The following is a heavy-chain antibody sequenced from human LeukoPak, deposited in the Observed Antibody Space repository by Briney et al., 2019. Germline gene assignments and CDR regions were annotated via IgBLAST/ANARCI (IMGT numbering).Heavy chain of an antibody. Sequence: GGSLRLSCAASGFTFSSYGMSWVRQAPGEGLEWVSAISGSGGSTYYADSVKGRFTISRDNPKNTLFLQMNSLRAEDTAVYYCAGVPWNDPWGQGTLVTVSS. CDR2: ISGSGGST. J-gene: IGHJ5*02. D-gene: IGHD1-1*01. CDR1: GFTFSSYG. V-gene: IGHV3-23*01. CDR3: AGVPWNDP.